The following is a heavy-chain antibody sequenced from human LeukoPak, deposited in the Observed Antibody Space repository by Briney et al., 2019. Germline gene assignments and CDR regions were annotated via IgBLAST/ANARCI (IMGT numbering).Heavy chain of an antibody. Sequence: KTSETLSLTCIVSGGSISSSSYYWGWIRQPPGKGLEWIGSIYYSGSTYYNPSLKSRVTISVDTSKNQFSLKLSSVTAADTAVYYCARRGYDSSGYYYAYWGQGTLVTVSS. CDR1: GGSISSSSYY. J-gene: IGHJ4*02. V-gene: IGHV4-39*01. D-gene: IGHD3-22*01. CDR3: ARRGYDSSGYYYAY. CDR2: IYYSGST.